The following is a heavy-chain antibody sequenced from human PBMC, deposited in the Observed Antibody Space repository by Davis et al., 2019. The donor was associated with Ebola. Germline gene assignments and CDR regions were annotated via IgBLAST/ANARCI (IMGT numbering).Heavy chain of an antibody. Sequence: SETLSLTCAVYGGSFSGYYWSWIRQPPGKGLEWIGEINHSGSTNYNPSLKSRVTISVDTSKNQFSLKLISVTAADTAVYYCARGPTFRGSSWYPSYYGMDVWGQGTTVTVSS. V-gene: IGHV4-34*01. J-gene: IGHJ6*02. CDR2: INHSGST. CDR1: GGSFSGYY. D-gene: IGHD6-13*01. CDR3: ARGPTFRGSSWYPSYYGMDV.